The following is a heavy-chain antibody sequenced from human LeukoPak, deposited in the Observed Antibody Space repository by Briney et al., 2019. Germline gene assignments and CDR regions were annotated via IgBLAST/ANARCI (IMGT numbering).Heavy chain of an antibody. CDR3: ARGVGATAPFNI. CDR2: IYYSGST. D-gene: IGHD1-26*01. J-gene: IGHJ3*02. V-gene: IGHV4-59*01. Sequence: SETLSLTSTVSGGSISSYYWSWIRQPPGKGLEWIGYIYYSGSTNYNPSLKSRVTISVDTSKNQFSLKLSSVTAADTAVYYCARGVGATAPFNIWGQGTMVTVSS. CDR1: GGSISSYY.